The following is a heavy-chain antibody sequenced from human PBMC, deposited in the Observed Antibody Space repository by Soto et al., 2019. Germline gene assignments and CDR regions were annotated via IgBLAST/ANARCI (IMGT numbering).Heavy chain of an antibody. D-gene: IGHD2-2*01. J-gene: IGHJ6*02. CDR3: ARYIPGVRYYGMDV. CDR2: IGESGTPT. V-gene: IGHV3-23*01. CDR1: GFTFSSYA. Sequence: EVQLLESGGGLVQPGGSLRLSCAASGFTFSSYAMKWVRHAPGKGLEWVSLIGESGTPTYYADSVKGRFTISRDNSGNTLFLEMYSLRAEDTAVYYCARYIPGVRYYGMDVWGQGTTVTVSS.